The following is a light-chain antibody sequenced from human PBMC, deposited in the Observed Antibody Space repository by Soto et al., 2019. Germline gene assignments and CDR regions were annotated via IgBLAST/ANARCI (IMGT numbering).Light chain of an antibody. Sequence: DIQMTQSPSTLSASVGDRVTITCRASQSISSWLAWYQQKPGKDPKLLIYKASSLESGVPSRFTGSGSGTAFTLTISSLQPDDFAAYSCQQYNSYSRTFGQGAKVEIK. CDR1: QSISSW. CDR3: QQYNSYSRT. V-gene: IGKV1-5*03. J-gene: IGKJ1*01. CDR2: KAS.